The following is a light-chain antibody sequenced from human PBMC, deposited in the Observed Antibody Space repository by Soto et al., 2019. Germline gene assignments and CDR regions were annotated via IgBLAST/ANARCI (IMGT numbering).Light chain of an antibody. CDR3: QQRSSWPVT. Sequence: EIVLTQSPATVSLSPGERATLSCRASQSVSSYLAWYQQKAGQAPRLLIYDASNRATGIPARFSGSGSGTDFTLTISSLEPEDFAVYYCQQRSSWPVTFGGGTKVEIK. J-gene: IGKJ4*01. CDR1: QSVSSY. CDR2: DAS. V-gene: IGKV3-11*01.